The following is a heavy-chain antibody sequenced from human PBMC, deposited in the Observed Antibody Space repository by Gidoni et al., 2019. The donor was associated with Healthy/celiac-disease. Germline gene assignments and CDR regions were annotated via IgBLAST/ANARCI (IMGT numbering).Heavy chain of an antibody. CDR3: ATRSGVLLPAYLDY. CDR1: EYTFTDYY. V-gene: IGHV1-69-2*01. D-gene: IGHD3-22*01. CDR2: VAPEDGET. Sequence: EVQRVQSGAEVKKPGATVKISSKVSEYTFTDYYMHWVQQAPGKGLEWMGLVAPEDGETIYADKFQGRVTITAQTSTDTSYLELSSLRSEDTAVYYCATRSGVLLPAYLDYWGQGTLVIVSS. J-gene: IGHJ4*02.